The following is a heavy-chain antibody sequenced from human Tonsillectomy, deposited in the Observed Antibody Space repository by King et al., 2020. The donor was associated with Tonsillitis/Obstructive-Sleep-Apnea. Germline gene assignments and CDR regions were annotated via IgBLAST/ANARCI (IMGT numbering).Heavy chain of an antibody. V-gene: IGHV1-69*12. D-gene: IGHD3-3*01. Sequence: QLVQSGAEVKKPGSSVKVSCKASGGTFSSYAIGWVRQAPGQGLEWRGGIIPIFGTANYAQKFQGRVTITADDSTSTAYMELSSLRSEDTAVYYCASGHSLRFLDWFDPWGQGTLVTVSS. J-gene: IGHJ5*02. CDR2: IIPIFGTA. CDR3: ASGHSLRFLDWFDP. CDR1: GGTFSSYA.